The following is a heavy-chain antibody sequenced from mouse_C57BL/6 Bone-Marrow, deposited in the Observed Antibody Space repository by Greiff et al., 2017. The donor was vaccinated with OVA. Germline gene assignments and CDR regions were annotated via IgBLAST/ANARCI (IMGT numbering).Heavy chain of an antibody. CDR1: GFTFTDYY. Sequence: DVQLQESGGGLVQPGGSLSLSCAASGFTFTDYYMSWVRQPPGKALEWLGFIRNKANGYTTEYSASVKGRFTISRDNSQSILYLQMNALRAEDSATYYCARYNYGSSYLDYWGQGTTLTVSS. J-gene: IGHJ2*01. D-gene: IGHD1-1*01. V-gene: IGHV7-3*01. CDR2: IRNKANGYTT. CDR3: ARYNYGSSYLDY.